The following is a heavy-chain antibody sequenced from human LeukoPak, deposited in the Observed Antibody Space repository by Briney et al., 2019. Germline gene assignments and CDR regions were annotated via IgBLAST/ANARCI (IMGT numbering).Heavy chain of an antibody. CDR3: ARETYCGGDCCSYYFDY. J-gene: IGHJ4*02. Sequence: GGSLRLSCAASGFTFSSYAMHWVRQAPGKGLEWVAVISYDGSNKYYADSVKGRFTISRDNSKNTLYLQMNSLRAEDTAVYYCARETYCGGDCCSYYFDYWGQGTLVTVSS. CDR1: GFTFSSYA. V-gene: IGHV3-30*04. CDR2: ISYDGSNK. D-gene: IGHD2-21*02.